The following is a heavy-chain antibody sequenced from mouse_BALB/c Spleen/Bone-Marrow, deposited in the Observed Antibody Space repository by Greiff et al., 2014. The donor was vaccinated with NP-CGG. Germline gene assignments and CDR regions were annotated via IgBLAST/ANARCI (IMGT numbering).Heavy chain of an antibody. V-gene: IGHV5-12*02. D-gene: IGHD2-4*01. CDR2: ISNGGGST. J-gene: IGHJ2*01. CDR1: GFTFSDYY. CDR3: ARHSDYDYFDY. Sequence: VKLMESGGGLVQPGGSLKLSCATSGFTFSDYYMHWVRQTPEKRLEWVAYISNGGGSTYYPDTVKGRFTISRDNAKNTLYLQMSRLKSEDTAMYYCARHSDYDYFDYWGQGTTLTVSS.